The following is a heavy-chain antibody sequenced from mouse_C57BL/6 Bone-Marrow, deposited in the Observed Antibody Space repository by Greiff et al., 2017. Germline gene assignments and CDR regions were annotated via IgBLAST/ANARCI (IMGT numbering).Heavy chain of an antibody. CDR1: GFNIKDDY. CDR2: IDPENGDT. Sequence: EVQLQQSGAELVRPGASVKLSCTASGFNIKDDYMHWVQQRPEQGLEWIGWIDPENGDTEYASKFQGKATIAADTASNTAYLQLSSLTSEDTAVYYSTPIATVVGGYFDVWGTGTTVTVSS. V-gene: IGHV14-4*01. J-gene: IGHJ1*03. D-gene: IGHD1-1*01. CDR3: TPIATVVGGYFDV.